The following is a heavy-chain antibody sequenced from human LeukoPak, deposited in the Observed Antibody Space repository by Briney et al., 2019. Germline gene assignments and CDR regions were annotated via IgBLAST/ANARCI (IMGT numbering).Heavy chain of an antibody. Sequence: SQTLSLTCALSGDSVSNKIPTWHWIRHSPSRGLELLGRTYYRSKWYNEYAVSVKSRISINPDTSKNQFSLQLNSVTPEDTAVYYCARGGLVAAAGGFDYWGQGTPVTVSS. J-gene: IGHJ4*02. CDR1: GDSVSNKIPT. CDR2: TYYRSKWYN. CDR3: ARGGLVAAAGGFDY. D-gene: IGHD6-13*01. V-gene: IGHV6-1*01.